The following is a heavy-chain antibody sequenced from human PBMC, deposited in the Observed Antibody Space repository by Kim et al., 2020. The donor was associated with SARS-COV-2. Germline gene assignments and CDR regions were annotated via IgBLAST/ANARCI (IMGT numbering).Heavy chain of an antibody. Sequence: SVKVSCKASADTFRTYAIHWVRQAPGEGLEWMGRIVPVVDVAKSAQKFQGRVTITADKSTSTAYMELSSLRSEDTAVYYCARGPSGYSSGQLDYWGKGT. CDR2: IVPVVDVA. J-gene: IGHJ4*02. V-gene: IGHV1-69*04. CDR1: ADTFRTYA. D-gene: IGHD6-19*01. CDR3: ARGPSGYSSGQLDY.